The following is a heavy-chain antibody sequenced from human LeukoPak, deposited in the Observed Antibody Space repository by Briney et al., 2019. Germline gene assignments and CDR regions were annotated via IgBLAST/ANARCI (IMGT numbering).Heavy chain of an antibody. CDR1: GGSISSYY. Sequence: SETLSLTCTVSGGSISSYYWSWIRQPPGKGLEWIGYIYYSGSTNYNPSLKSRVTISVDTSKNQFSLKLSSVTAADTAVYYCAREGIITMVRGVYDYWGQGTLVTVSS. J-gene: IGHJ4*02. D-gene: IGHD3-10*01. CDR3: AREGIITMVRGVYDY. V-gene: IGHV4-59*12. CDR2: IYYSGST.